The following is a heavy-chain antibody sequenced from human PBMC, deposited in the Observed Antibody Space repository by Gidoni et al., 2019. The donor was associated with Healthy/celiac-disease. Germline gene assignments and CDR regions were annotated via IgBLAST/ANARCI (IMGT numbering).Heavy chain of an antibody. J-gene: IGHJ4*02. Sequence: QPQLQESGPGLVKPSETRSCTRTVSGGSISSSSYCWGWLRQPPGKGLSWIGSIYSSGSTYYNPSLKSRVTISIDTSKNQFSLKLSSVTAADTAVYYCVSGSFQESFDYWGQGTLVTVSS. CDR3: VSGSFQESFDY. CDR1: GGSISSSSYC. D-gene: IGHD1-26*01. CDR2: IYSSGST. V-gene: IGHV4-39*01.